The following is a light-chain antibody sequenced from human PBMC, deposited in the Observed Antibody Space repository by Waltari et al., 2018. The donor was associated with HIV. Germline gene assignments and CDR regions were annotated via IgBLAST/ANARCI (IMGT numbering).Light chain of an antibody. CDR1: SLRSYY. CDR3: NSRDSSSHRHVL. Sequence: SSELTQDPAVSVALGQTVRITCQGDSLRSYYASWYQQKPGQAPLLVIYGKDNRPAGIPARFSGASSGDTASLTITGAQAEDEADYYCNSRDSSSHRHVLFGGGTKLTVL. CDR2: GKD. V-gene: IGLV3-19*01. J-gene: IGLJ3*02.